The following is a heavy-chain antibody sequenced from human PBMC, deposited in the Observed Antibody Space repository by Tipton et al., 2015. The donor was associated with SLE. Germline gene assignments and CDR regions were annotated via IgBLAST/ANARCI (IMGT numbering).Heavy chain of an antibody. J-gene: IGHJ5*02. Sequence: TLSLTCTVSGGSISSHYWSWIRQPPGKGLEWIGYIYTSGSTNYNPSLKSRVTISVDTSKNQFSLKLGSVTAADTAVYYCARHGELGPDWFDPWGQGTLVTVSS. CDR2: IYTSGST. CDR1: GGSISSHY. CDR3: ARHGELGPDWFDP. V-gene: IGHV4-4*09. D-gene: IGHD1-26*01.